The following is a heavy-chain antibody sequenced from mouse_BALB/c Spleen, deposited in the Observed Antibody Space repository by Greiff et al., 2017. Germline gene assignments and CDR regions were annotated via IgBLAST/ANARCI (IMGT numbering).Heavy chain of an antibody. Sequence: QVQLQQSGAELARPGASVKLSCKASGYTFTSYWMQWVKQRPGQGLEWIGACYPGDGDTRYTQKFKGKATLTADKSSSTAYMQLSSFASEDSAVYYCARSGSLLPGYFDVWGAGTTVTVSS. CDR1: GYTFTSYW. J-gene: IGHJ1*01. D-gene: IGHD1-2*01. CDR3: ARSGSLLPGYFDV. V-gene: IGHV1-87*01. CDR2: CYPGDGDT.